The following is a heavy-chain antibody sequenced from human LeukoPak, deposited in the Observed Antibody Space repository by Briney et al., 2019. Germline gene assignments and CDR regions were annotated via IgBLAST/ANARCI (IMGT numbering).Heavy chain of an antibody. V-gene: IGHV4-39*07. J-gene: IGHJ5*02. CDR3: ARVGQFTPGIAVA. CDR2: VYQNGNT. Sequence: SETLSLTCTVSGGSFSSISYYWGWLRQPPGKGLEYIGSVYQNGNTYNNPSLKSRVTISLDTSRNQFSLKLTSVTAADTSVYYCARVGQFTPGIAVAWGQGTLVTVSS. D-gene: IGHD6-19*01. CDR1: GGSFSSISYY.